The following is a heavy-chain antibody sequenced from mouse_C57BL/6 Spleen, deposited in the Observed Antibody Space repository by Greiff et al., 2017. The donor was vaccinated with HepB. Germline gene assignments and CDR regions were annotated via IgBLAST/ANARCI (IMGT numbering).Heavy chain of an antibody. CDR3: ASTDYGTAGVAY. J-gene: IGHJ3*01. CDR2: ISSGSSTI. CDR1: GFTFSDYG. Sequence: EVQRVESGGGLVKPGGSLQLSCAASGFTFSDYGMHWVRQAPEKGLEWVAYISSGSSTIYYADTVKGRFTISRDKAKDTLFLQMTSLRSEDTAMYYCASTDYGTAGVAYWGQGTLVTVSA. V-gene: IGHV5-17*01. D-gene: IGHD2-4*01.